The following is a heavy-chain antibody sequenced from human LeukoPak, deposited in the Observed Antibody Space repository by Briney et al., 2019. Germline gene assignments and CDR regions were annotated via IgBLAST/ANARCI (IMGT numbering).Heavy chain of an antibody. D-gene: IGHD3-10*02. Sequence: GGSLRLSCAVSGFTFSSYAMSWVRQAPGKGLEWVSAISSSGSTIYYADSVKGRFTISRDNAKNSLYLQMNSLRAEDTAVYYCAELGITMIGGVWGKGTTLTISS. J-gene: IGHJ6*04. V-gene: IGHV3-48*03. CDR3: AELGITMIGGV. CDR2: ISSSGSTI. CDR1: GFTFSSYA.